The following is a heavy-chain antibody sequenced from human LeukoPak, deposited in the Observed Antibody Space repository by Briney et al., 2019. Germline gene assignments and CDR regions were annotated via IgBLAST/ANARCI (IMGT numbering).Heavy chain of an antibody. D-gene: IGHD2-21*01. CDR2: VSGSGSNT. CDR1: GFTFNTYA. V-gene: IGHV3-23*01. Sequence: GGSLRLSCAASGFTFNTYAMSWVRQGPGKGLEWVSGVSGSGSNTYYADSVKGRFTIARDNSKKTLYLEMNSLRAEDTAVYYCARDRCGDICFYGLDIWGQGTTVSVSS. J-gene: IGHJ6*02. CDR3: ARDRCGDICFYGLDI.